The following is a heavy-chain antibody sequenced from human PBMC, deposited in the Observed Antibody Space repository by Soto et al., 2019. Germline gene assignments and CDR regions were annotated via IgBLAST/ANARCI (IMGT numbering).Heavy chain of an antibody. CDR2: IKQDGSEK. D-gene: IGHD3-3*01. J-gene: IGHJ6*02. CDR1: GFTFSSYW. V-gene: IGHV3-7*01. Sequence: GWSLRLSCAASGFTFSSYWMSWVRQAPGKGLEWVANIKQDGSEKYYVDSVKGRFTISRDNAKNSLYLQMNSLRAEDTAVYYCARNSYRANTYYDFWSGYSSYYGMDVWGQGTT. CDR3: ARNSYRANTYYDFWSGYSSYYGMDV.